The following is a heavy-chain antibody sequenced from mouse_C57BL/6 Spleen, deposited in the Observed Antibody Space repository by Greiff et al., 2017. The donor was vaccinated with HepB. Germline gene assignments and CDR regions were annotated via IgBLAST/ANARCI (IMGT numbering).Heavy chain of an antibody. Sequence: EVKLVESEGGLVQPGRSMKLSCTASGFTFSDYYMAWVRQVPEKGLEWVANINYDGSSTYYLDSLKSRFIISRDNAKNILYLQMSSLKSEDTATYYCAREGGLFTTGGFAYWGQGTLVTVSA. CDR1: GFTFSDYY. J-gene: IGHJ3*01. CDR2: INYDGSST. CDR3: AREGGLFTTGGFAY. D-gene: IGHD1-1*01. V-gene: IGHV5-16*01.